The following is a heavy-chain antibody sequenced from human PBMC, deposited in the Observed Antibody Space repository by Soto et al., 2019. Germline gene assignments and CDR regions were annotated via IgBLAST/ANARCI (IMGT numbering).Heavy chain of an antibody. Sequence: SSETLSLTCTVSGGSISSYYWSWIRQPPGKGLEWIGYIYYSGSTNYNPSLKSRVTISVDTSKNQFSLKLSSVTAADTAVYYCAREGRDGYNQVLDYWGQGTLVTVSS. CDR1: GGSISSYY. D-gene: IGHD5-12*01. CDR3: AREGRDGYNQVLDY. V-gene: IGHV4-59*01. CDR2: IYYSGST. J-gene: IGHJ4*02.